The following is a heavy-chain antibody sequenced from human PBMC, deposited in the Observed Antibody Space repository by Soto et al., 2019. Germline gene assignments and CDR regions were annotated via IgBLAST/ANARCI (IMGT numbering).Heavy chain of an antibody. CDR3: ARDKRITMIVVVSIDAYDI. Sequence: ASVKVSCKASGYTFTSYGISWVRQAPGQGLEWMGWISAYNGNTNYAQKLQGRVTMTTDTSTSTAYTELRSLRSDDTAVYYCARDKRITMIVVVSIDAYDIWGQGTMVTVSS. D-gene: IGHD3-22*01. J-gene: IGHJ3*02. CDR2: ISAYNGNT. CDR1: GYTFTSYG. V-gene: IGHV1-18*01.